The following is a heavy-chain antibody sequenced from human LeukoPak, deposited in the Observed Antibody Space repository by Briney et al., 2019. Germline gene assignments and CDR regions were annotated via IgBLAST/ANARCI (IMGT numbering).Heavy chain of an antibody. J-gene: IGHJ4*02. CDR2: IKQDGSEK. Sequence: GGSLRLSCAASGFTFNSYWMHWVRQAPGKGLDWVANIKQDGSEKYYVDSVKGRFTIFRDNAKNSLYLQMNSLTAEDTAVYYCLRGMSNWGQGTLVTVSS. CDR3: LRGMSN. CDR1: GFTFNSYW. V-gene: IGHV3-7*03.